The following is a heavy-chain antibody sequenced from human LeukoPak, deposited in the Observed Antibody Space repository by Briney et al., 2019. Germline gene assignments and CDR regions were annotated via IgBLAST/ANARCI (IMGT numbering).Heavy chain of an antibody. Sequence: AASVKVSCXASGYTFTGYYMHWVRQAPGQGLEWMAWINPNSGGTNYAQKFQGRVTMTRDTSISTAYMELSRLRSDDTAVYYCARGAPYYYYYYMDVWGKGTTVTVSS. CDR2: INPNSGGT. J-gene: IGHJ6*03. CDR3: ARGAPYYYYYYMDV. V-gene: IGHV1-2*02. CDR1: GYTFTGYY.